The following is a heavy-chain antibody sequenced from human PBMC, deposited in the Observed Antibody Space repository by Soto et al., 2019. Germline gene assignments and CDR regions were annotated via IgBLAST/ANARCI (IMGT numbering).Heavy chain of an antibody. D-gene: IGHD6-19*01. V-gene: IGHV4-4*02. CDR2: IYNTGRT. J-gene: IGHJ4*02. CDR3: ARHVGVSGTRGFDY. CDR1: GASINSNW. Sequence: QVQLQESGPGLVEPSGTLSLTCAVCGASINSNWWSWVRQPPGKGLEGIGEIYNTGRTNYNPSLQSRVTISLDRFNNQFSLSLSSVTAADTAIYSCARHVGVSGTRGFDYWGQGTLVPVSS.